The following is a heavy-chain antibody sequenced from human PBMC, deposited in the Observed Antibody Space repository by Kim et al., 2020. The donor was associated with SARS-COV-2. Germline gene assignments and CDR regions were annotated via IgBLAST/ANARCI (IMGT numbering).Heavy chain of an antibody. D-gene: IGHD5-12*01. CDR3: ARLGMATENWCDP. CDR2: IYYSGST. V-gene: IGHV4-59*08. Sequence: SETLSLTCTVSGGSISSYYWSWIRQPPGKGLEWVGYIYYSGSTNYNPSLKSRVTISVDTSKNQFSLTLSSVTAADTAVYYCARLGMATENWCDPWGQGTLVTVSS. CDR1: GGSISSYY. J-gene: IGHJ5*02.